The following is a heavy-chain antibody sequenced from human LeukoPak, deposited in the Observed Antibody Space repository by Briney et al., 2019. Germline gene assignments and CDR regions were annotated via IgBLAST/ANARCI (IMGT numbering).Heavy chain of an antibody. CDR2: IKQDGSEK. CDR3: ASSSFSWREFLDAFDI. Sequence: TGGSLRLSCAASGFTFRRYWMSWARQASGKGLEWVANIKQDGSEKYYVDSVKGRFTISRDNAKNSLYLQMNSLRAEDTAVYYCASSSFSWREFLDAFDIWGQGTLVTVSS. D-gene: IGHD3-10*01. V-gene: IGHV3-7*02. CDR1: GFTFRRYW. J-gene: IGHJ3*02.